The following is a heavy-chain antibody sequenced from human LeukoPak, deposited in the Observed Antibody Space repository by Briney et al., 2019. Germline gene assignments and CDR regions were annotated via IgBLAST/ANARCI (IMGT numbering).Heavy chain of an antibody. Sequence: GGSLRLSCAASGFTFSSYGMHWVRQAPGKGLEWVAVISYDGSNKYYADSVKGRFTISRDNSKNTLDLQMNSLRAEDTAVYYCAKDQAYSGYDFWSGYYKTHYYYGMDVWGQGTTVTVSS. D-gene: IGHD3-3*01. CDR3: AKDQAYSGYDFWSGYYKTHYYYGMDV. J-gene: IGHJ6*02. V-gene: IGHV3-30*18. CDR2: ISYDGSNK. CDR1: GFTFSSYG.